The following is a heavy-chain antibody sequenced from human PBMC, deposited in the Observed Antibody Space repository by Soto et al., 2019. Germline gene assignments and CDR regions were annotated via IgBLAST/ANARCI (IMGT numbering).Heavy chain of an antibody. J-gene: IGHJ4*02. CDR3: TRGSVFDY. CDR2: INVGDGNT. Sequence: QVQLVQSGAEAKKPGASVKVSCRASGYTFSTYDIVWVRQAPGQRLEWMGWINVGDGNTKYSQKFQGRVTITRDTSATTAYMELSSLRSDDTAVFYCTRGSVFDYWGQGTLVTVSS. V-gene: IGHV1-3*01. D-gene: IGHD6-19*01. CDR1: GYTFSTYD.